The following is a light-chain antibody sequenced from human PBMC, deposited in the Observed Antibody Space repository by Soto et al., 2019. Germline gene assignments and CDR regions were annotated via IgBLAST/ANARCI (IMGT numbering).Light chain of an antibody. J-gene: IGKJ1*01. CDR3: LQYNSYWT. V-gene: IGKV1-5*01. CDR1: PSISNW. Sequence: DIPMTQSPSTLSASVGDRVTINCRASPSISNWLAWYQQKPGKAPKVLIYEASNLESGVPSRFSGSGSGTEFTLTINNLQPDDFATYYCLQYNSYWTFGQGTRVEIK. CDR2: EAS.